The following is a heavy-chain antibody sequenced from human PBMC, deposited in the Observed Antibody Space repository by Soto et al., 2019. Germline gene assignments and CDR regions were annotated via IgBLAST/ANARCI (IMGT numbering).Heavy chain of an antibody. D-gene: IGHD6-13*01. Sequence: SETLSLTCAVSGGSLSGYFWAWIRQPPGKGLEWIGEINFGGSTNYNPSFRSRITISGDTSKNQVSLNLRSVTAADTAVYYCAREAVPQWSSTHYKNLDVWGQGTKVTVYS. CDR2: INFGGST. CDR1: GGSLSGYF. V-gene: IGHV4-34*01. CDR3: AREAVPQWSSTHYKNLDV. J-gene: IGHJ6*02.